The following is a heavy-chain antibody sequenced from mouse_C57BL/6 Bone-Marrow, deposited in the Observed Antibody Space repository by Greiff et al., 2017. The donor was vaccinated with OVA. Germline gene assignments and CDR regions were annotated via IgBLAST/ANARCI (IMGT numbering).Heavy chain of an antibody. CDR3: ERRLVRRDWFAY. V-gene: IGHV5-6*01. Sequence: EVQLVESGGDLVKPGGSLKLSCAASGFTFSSYGMSWVRQTPDKRLEWVAPISSGGSYTYYPDRVKGRFTISSDNAKNTPYLQMRSQKSEDTAIYNCERRLVRRDWFAYWGQGTLVTVSA. CDR1: GFTFSSYG. CDR2: ISSGGSYT. D-gene: IGHD2-14*01. J-gene: IGHJ3*01.